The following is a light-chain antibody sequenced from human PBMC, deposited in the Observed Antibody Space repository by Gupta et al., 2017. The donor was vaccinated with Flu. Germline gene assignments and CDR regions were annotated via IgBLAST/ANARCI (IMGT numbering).Light chain of an antibody. CDR2: SSS. CDR3: QQSDTYPRT. Sequence: DIQMTQSPSSLSASVGDRVTITCRASQNINVYLNWYQQKPGKAPNLLIYSSSSLESGVPPRFSGSGSGTDFSLTISSLQPEDFATYFCQQSDTYPRTFGQGTKVEMK. J-gene: IGKJ2*01. V-gene: IGKV1-39*01. CDR1: QNINVY.